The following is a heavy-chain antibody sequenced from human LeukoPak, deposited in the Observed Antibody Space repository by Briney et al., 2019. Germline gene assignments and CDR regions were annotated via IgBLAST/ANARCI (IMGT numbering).Heavy chain of an antibody. J-gene: IGHJ6*02. CDR3: AKNLIVGTNYYYYYGMDV. V-gene: IGHV3-43D*03. D-gene: IGHD1-26*01. CDR1: GFTLDEYA. Sequence: GGSLRLSCAASGFTLDEYAMHWVRHAPGKGLEWVSLISWDGGSTYYADSVKGRFTISRDNSKNSLYLQMNSLRAEDTALYYCAKNLIVGTNYYYYYGMDVWGQGTTVTVSS. CDR2: ISWDGGST.